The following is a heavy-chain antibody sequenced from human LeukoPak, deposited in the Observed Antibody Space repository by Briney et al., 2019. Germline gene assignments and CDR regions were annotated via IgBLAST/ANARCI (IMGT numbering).Heavy chain of an antibody. J-gene: IGHJ5*02. D-gene: IGHD1-26*01. CDR2: INWNGGST. Sequence: PGGSLRLSCAASGFTFDDYGMSWVRQAPGKGLEWVSGINWNGGSTGYVDSVKGRFTISRDNAKNSLYLQMNSLRAEDTALYYCAKGTGSIVGALPSFDPWGQGTLVTVSS. CDR1: GFTFDDYG. V-gene: IGHV3-20*04. CDR3: AKGTGSIVGALPSFDP.